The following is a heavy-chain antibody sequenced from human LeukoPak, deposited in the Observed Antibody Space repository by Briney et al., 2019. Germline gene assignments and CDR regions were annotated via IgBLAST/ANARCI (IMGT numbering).Heavy chain of an antibody. D-gene: IGHD3-16*02. CDR1: GGSIGTYY. V-gene: IGHV4-59*08. CDR2: IYVTGT. Sequence: SSETLSLSCTVSGGSIGTYYWSWIRQSPGKGLEWIGYIYVTGTRYNPYLQSRVTISVDRSRNQFFLKMSSVTAADTAVYYCARHIGGGIEDMDVWGKGTKVIVSS. J-gene: IGHJ6*03. CDR3: ARHIGGGIEDMDV.